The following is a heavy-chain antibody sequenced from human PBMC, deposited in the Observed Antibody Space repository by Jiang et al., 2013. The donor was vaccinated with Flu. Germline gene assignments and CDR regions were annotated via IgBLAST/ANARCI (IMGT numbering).Heavy chain of an antibody. D-gene: IGHD6-19*01. CDR3: VGGIGWLPDY. J-gene: IGHJ4*02. CDR2: IEQDGTEK. V-gene: IGHV3-7*04. CDR1: GITLSDYW. Sequence: SCAASGITLSDYWMNWVRQAPGKGLEWVANIEQDGTEKNYLDSVRGRFSIARDNAGNSAFLQMNSLRIEDTAVYYCVGGIGWLPDYWGQGTLVTVSS.